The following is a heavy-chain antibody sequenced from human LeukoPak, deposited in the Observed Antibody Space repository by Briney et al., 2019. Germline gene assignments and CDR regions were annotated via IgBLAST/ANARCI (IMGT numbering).Heavy chain of an antibody. CDR1: GFTFSSYA. CDR2: ISSGGGST. Sequence: GGSLRLSCAGSGFTFSSYAMGWVRQAPGKGLEWVSGISSGGGSTYYADSVKGRFTISRDNSKNTLDLEMNSLRAEDTAVYYCAKDVGGYYFTYWSGCFDRWGQGTLVTVSS. CDR3: AKDVGGYYFTYWSGCFDR. J-gene: IGHJ5*02. D-gene: IGHD3-10*01. V-gene: IGHV3-23*01.